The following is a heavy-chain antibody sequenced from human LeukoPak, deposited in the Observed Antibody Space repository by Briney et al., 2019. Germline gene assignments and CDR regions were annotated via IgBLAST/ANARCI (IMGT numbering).Heavy chain of an antibody. CDR2: IYYSGST. J-gene: IGHJ4*02. CDR1: GGSISSYY. CDR3: AGHNWNDLGIDY. D-gene: IGHD1-20*01. V-gene: IGHV4-59*01. Sequence: PSETLSLTCTVSGGSISSYYWSWIRQPPGKGLEWIGYIYYSGSTNYNPSLKSRVTISVDTSKNQFSLKLSSVTAADTAVYYCAGHNWNDLGIDYWGQGTLVTVSS.